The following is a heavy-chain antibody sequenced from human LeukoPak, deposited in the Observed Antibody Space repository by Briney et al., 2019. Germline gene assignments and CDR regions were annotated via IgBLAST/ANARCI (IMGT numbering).Heavy chain of an antibody. J-gene: IGHJ4*02. CDR2: IYYSGNT. D-gene: IGHD5-18*01. V-gene: IGHV4-59*01. Sequence: SETLSPTCTVSGGSISTYYWSWIRQPPGKGLEWIGYIYYSGNTNYNPSLKSRVTISVDTSKNQFSLRLRSVTAADTAVYYCARDKEHSYGRYFDYWGQGTLVTVSS. CDR3: ARDKEHSYGRYFDY. CDR1: GGSISTYY.